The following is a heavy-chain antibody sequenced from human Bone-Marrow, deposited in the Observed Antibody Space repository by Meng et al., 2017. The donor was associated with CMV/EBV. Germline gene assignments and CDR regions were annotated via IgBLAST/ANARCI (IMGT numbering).Heavy chain of an antibody. J-gene: IGHJ3*02. Sequence: GGSLRLSCVASGFTFDDYAMHWVRQAPGKGLEWVSGITWNSGNIEYADSVKGRFTISRDNAKNSLYLQMNSLRAEDTAVYYCAKGGSRITMIVVVMDDAFDIWGQGTMVTVSS. V-gene: IGHV3-9*01. D-gene: IGHD3-22*01. CDR1: GFTFDDYA. CDR3: AKGGSRITMIVVVMDDAFDI. CDR2: ITWNSGNI.